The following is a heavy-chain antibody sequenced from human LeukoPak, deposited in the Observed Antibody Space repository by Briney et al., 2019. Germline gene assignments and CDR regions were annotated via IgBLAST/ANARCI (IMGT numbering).Heavy chain of an antibody. D-gene: IGHD6-19*01. CDR1: GLTFSNYG. CDR3: AKDPGAGWVNYYGMDV. CDR2: ISYDGSKR. J-gene: IGHJ6*02. V-gene: IGHV3-30*18. Sequence: PGGSLRLSCAASGLTFSNYGMHWVRQAPGKGLEWVAVISYDGSKRHFAGSVKGRFTISRDNSKNTLFLQMNSLRVEDTAVYYCAKDPGAGWVNYYGMDVWGQGTTVTV.